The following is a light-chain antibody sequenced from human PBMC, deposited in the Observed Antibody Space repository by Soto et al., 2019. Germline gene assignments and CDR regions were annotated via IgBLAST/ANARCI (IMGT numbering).Light chain of an antibody. Sequence: DIQMTQSPSTLSASVGDRVTITCRASQSISYWLAWYQQKPGTTPKLLIYDASSLESGVPSRFRGSGSGTEFTLPISSLQPDDFETYYCQQYNSYQRTFGQGTKVDIK. CDR1: QSISYW. J-gene: IGKJ1*01. V-gene: IGKV1-5*01. CDR2: DAS. CDR3: QQYNSYQRT.